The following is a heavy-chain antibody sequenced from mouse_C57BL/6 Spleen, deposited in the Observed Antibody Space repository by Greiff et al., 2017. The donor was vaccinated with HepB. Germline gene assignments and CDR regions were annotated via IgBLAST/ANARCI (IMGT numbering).Heavy chain of an antibody. V-gene: IGHV1-15*01. CDR1: GYTFTAYE. CDR2: IDPETGGT. CDR3: TRPYYLDY. J-gene: IGHJ2*01. Sequence: VQLQQSGAELVRPGASVTLSCKASGYTFTAYEMHWVKQTPVHGLEWIGAIDPETGGTAYNQKFKGKAILTADKSSSTAYMELRSLTSEDSAVYYCTRPYYLDYWGQGTTRTVSS.